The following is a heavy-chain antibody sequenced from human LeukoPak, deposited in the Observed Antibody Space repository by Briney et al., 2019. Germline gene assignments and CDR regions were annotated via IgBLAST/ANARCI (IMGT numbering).Heavy chain of an antibody. J-gene: IGHJ5*02. CDR1: GFTFSSYS. D-gene: IGHD3-10*01. CDR2: INHSGST. V-gene: IGHV4-34*01. CDR3: ARAPITMVRGLRNWFDP. Sequence: GSLRLSCAASGFTFSSYSMNWVRQPPGKGLEWIGEINHSGSTNYNPSLKSRVTISVDTSKNQFSLKLSSVTAADTAVYYCARAPITMVRGLRNWFDPWGQGTLVTVSS.